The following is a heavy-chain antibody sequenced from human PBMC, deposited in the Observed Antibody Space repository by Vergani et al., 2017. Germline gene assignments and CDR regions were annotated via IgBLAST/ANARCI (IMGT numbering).Heavy chain of an antibody. J-gene: IGHJ4*02. CDR1: GFPFSSYG. D-gene: IGHD3-22*01. CDR2: IGYDGNNK. CDR3: AKPNYYDSRGASFFDY. Sequence: QVQLVESGGGVVQPGGALRLSCAASGFPFSSYGMHWVRQAPGKGLEWVAFIGYDGNNKYYEGAVKGRFTISRDNSKNTLYLQKNSLRAEDTAVYYCAKPNYYDSRGASFFDYWGQGTLVTVSS. V-gene: IGHV3-30*02.